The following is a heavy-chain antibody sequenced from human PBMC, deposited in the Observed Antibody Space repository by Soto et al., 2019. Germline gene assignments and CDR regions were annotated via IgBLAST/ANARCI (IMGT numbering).Heavy chain of an antibody. CDR2: IKQDGSEK. V-gene: IGHV3-7*01. CDR1: GFTFSSYW. Sequence: GGSLRLSCAASGFTFSSYWMSWVQAPGKGLEWVANIKQDGSEKYYVDSVKGRFTISRDNAKNSLYLQMNSLRAEDTAVYYCARFGGAAMVGYYYYYGMDVWGQGTTVTVSS. CDR3: ARFGGAAMVGYYYYYGMDV. D-gene: IGHD5-18*01. J-gene: IGHJ6*02.